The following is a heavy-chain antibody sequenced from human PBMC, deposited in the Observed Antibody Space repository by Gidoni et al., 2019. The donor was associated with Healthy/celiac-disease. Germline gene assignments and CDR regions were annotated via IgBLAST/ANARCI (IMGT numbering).Heavy chain of an antibody. CDR1: GASFRGYY. Sequence: QLQLQQWGAGLLKPSETLSLTCAVYGASFRGYYWIWIRQPPGKGLEWIGEINHSGSTNYNPSLKSRVTIAVDTSKNQFYLKLSSVTAADTAVYYCARVVRLLYTQTQPSYYYGMDVWGQGTTVTVSS. CDR3: ARVVRLLYTQTQPSYYYGMDV. V-gene: IGHV4-34*01. J-gene: IGHJ6*02. CDR2: INHSGST. D-gene: IGHD2-15*01.